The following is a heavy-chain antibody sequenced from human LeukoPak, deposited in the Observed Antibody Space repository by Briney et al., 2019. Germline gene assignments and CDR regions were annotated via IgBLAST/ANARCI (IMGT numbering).Heavy chain of an antibody. Sequence: SETLSLTCTVSGGFISGHYWSWIRQPPGKGLEWIGYIFHTGSTDYNPSLRSRITMSVDTSKNQFSLRLTSVTAADTAVYYCARQNPAVGGQGLDYWGQGILVTVFS. CDR3: ARQNPAVGGQGLDY. J-gene: IGHJ4*02. CDR1: GGFISGHY. D-gene: IGHD6-13*01. V-gene: IGHV4-59*08. CDR2: IFHTGST.